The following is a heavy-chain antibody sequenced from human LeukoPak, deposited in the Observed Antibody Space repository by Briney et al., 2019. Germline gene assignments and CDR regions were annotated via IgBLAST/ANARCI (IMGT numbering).Heavy chain of an antibody. J-gene: IGHJ6*02. CDR3: ARDNGAYYYDSSGYYYYYYGMDV. CDR2: ISSSSSTI. V-gene: IGHV3-48*04. CDR1: GFTFSSYS. Sequence: PGGSLRLSCAASGFTFSSYSMNWVRQAPGKGLEWVSYISSSSSTIYYADSVKGRFTISRDNAKNSLYLQMNSLRAEDTAVYYCARDNGAYYYDSSGYYYYYYGMDVWGQGTTVTVSS. D-gene: IGHD3-22*01.